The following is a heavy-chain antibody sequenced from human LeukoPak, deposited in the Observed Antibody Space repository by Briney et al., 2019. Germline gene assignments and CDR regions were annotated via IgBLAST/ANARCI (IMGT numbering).Heavy chain of an antibody. CDR2: IYYSGST. D-gene: IGHD3-22*01. CDR3: ARDPSGYFNY. V-gene: IGHV4-4*02. CDR1: GGSISSSNW. Sequence: SETLSLTCAVSGGSISSSNWWSWVRQPPGQGLEWIGFIYYSGSTNYNPSLKSRVTISVDTSKNQFSLKLSSVTAADTAVYYCARDPSGYFNYWGQGTLATVSS. J-gene: IGHJ4*02.